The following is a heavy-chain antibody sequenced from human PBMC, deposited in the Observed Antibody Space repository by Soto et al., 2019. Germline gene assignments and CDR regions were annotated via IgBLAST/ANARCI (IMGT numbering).Heavy chain of an antibody. CDR2: ISSDSGII. CDR1: GVTFSHHG. J-gene: IGHJ5*02. V-gene: IGHV3-48*02. Sequence: GGSLRLSCAASGVTFSHHGMNWVRQAPGKGLEWVSFISSDSGIIYYADSVKGRFTISRDNAGNSLFLQMNSLRDEDTAVYFCARTPQGVNIWFDPWGQGTLVTVSS. D-gene: IGHD3-10*01. CDR3: ARTPQGVNIWFDP.